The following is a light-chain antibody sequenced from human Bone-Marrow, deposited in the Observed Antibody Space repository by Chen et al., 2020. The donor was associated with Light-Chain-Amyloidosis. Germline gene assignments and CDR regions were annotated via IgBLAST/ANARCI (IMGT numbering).Light chain of an antibody. CDR3: QQYSTAPWT. CDR1: QTIKKNY. V-gene: IGKV3-20*01. Sequence: EICCPRPQAARSFSPGERVTISCRASQTIKKNYLAWYQQKPGQAPRLLIFGASSRASGVPDRFGGSGSGTDFTLTISRLEPEDFGVYHCQQYSTAPWTLGQGT. CDR2: GAS. J-gene: IGKJ2*01.